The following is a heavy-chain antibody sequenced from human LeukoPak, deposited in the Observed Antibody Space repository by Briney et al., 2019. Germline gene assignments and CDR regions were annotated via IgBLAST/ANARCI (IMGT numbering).Heavy chain of an antibody. V-gene: IGHV3-23*01. CDR1: GFTFSSYA. J-gene: IGHJ4*02. CDR2: ISGSGGST. D-gene: IGHD2-2*01. Sequence: PGGSLRLSCAASGFTFSSYAMSWVRQAPGKGLEWVSAISGSGGSTYYADSVKGRFTISRDNSKNTLYLQMNSLRAEDTAVYYCAKDQFRRSSTPSGPPTYLLDYWGQGTLVTVSS. CDR3: AKDQFRRSSTPSGPPTYLLDY.